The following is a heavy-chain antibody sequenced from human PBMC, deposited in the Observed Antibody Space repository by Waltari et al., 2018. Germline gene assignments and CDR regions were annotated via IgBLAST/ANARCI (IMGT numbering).Heavy chain of an antibody. D-gene: IGHD5-18*01. V-gene: IGHV4-59*08. CDR2: IYYSGST. J-gene: IGHJ6*04. CDR1: GGSIGRYS. CDR3: VRHGRGNRGYSYGYGMDV. Sequence: QVLLQESGPGLVQPSETLSLTCTVSGGSIGRYSWSWIRQTPGKGLEWLGYIYYSGSTNYNPSLKSRVTISVDTPKNQFSLKLSSVTAADTAVYYCVRHGRGNRGYSYGYGMDVWGEGTTVTVSS.